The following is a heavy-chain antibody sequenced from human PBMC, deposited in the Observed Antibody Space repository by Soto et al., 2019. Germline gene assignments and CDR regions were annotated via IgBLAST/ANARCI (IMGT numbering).Heavy chain of an antibody. CDR2: MNPNSGNT. CDR3: ARGTNVLRYFDWLGGGEDHYGMDV. V-gene: IGHV1-8*01. D-gene: IGHD3-9*01. J-gene: IGHJ6*02. Sequence: GASVKVSCKASGYTFTSYDINWVRQATGQGLEWMGWMNPNSGNTGYAQKFQGRVTMTRNTSISTAYMELSSLRSEDTAVYYCARGTNVLRYFDWLGGGEDHYGMDVWGQGTTVTVSS. CDR1: GYTFTSYD.